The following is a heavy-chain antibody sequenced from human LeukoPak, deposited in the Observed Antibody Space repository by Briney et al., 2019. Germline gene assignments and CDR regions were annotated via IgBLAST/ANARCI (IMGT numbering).Heavy chain of an antibody. CDR1: GGSVTSYY. J-gene: IGHJ4*02. V-gene: IGHV4-59*08. CDR3: ATTGATSPSSASWFNIEY. CDR2: IYYSGGT. Sequence: PSETLSLTCTVSGGSVTSYYCNWVRQPPGRGLEWIGYIYYSGGTNYNPSLESRVTISLDTAKNQFSLKLRSVTAEDTAVYYCATTGATSPSSASWFNIEYWGQETLVPVSS. D-gene: IGHD6-13*01.